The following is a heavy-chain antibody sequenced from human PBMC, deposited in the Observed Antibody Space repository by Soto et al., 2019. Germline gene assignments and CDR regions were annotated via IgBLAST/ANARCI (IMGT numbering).Heavy chain of an antibody. D-gene: IGHD6-19*01. V-gene: IGHV1-46*01. CDR3: ARYSSGWYLDY. J-gene: IGHJ4*02. CDR1: GYTFTSYY. Sequence: QEQLVQSGAEVKKPGASVKVSCKASGYTFTSYYMHWVRQAPGQGLEWMGIINPSGGSTSYAQKFQGRVTMIRDTSTSTVYTELSSLRSEDTAVYYCARYSSGWYLDYWGQGTLVTVSS. CDR2: INPSGGST.